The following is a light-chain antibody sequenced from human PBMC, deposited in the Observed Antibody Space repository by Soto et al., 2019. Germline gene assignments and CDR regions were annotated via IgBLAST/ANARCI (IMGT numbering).Light chain of an antibody. CDR3: CSYTTSSTLV. CDR2: EDS. CDR1: NSDVGAYNF. V-gene: IGLV2-14*01. Sequence: QSVLTQPASVSGSPGQSITISCTGTNSDVGAYNFVSWYQQHPGKAPKLMIYEDSQRPSGVSNRFSGSKSGNTASLTISGLQAEDEADYYCCSYTTSSTLVFGGGTKLTVL. J-gene: IGLJ2*01.